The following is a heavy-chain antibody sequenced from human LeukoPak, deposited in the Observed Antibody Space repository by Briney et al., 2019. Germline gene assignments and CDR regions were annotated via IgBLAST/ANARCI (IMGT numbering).Heavy chain of an antibody. CDR3: ARERPTGWYFAY. J-gene: IGHJ4*02. D-gene: IGHD6-19*01. V-gene: IGHV4-34*09. CDR2: IYHSGST. Sequence: ADTLSRTYAVEGGPCSGYYWTWIPLHTGKCVEWIGYIYHSGSTSYNPSLKSRVSISVDTSKNQFSLNLSSAPAADTAAYYCARERPTGWYFAYWGQGTLVTVCS. CDR1: GGPCSGYY.